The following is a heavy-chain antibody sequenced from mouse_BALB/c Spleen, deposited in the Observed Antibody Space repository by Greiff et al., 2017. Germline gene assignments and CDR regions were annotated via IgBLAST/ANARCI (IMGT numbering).Heavy chain of an antibody. CDR3: ATHSYDYDVVAY. CDR1: GFTFTGYG. D-gene: IGHD2-4*01. CDR2: ISSDGSYT. Sequence: EVKLVESGGDLVKPGGSLKLSCAASGFTFTGYGMSWVRQTQDKRLEWVGSISSDGSYTYYQDSVKGRFTFSRDNAKNTLYLQLSSLKSEDTAMYYCATHSYDYDVVAYWGQGTLVTVSA. J-gene: IGHJ3*01. V-gene: IGHV5-6*01.